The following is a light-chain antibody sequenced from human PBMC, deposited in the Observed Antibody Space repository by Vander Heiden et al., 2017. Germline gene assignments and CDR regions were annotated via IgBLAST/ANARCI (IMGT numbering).Light chain of an antibody. J-gene: IGLJ2*01. CDR2: DVS. V-gene: IGLV2-14*01. Sequence: QSALTQPASVSGSPGQSLTISCTGTSSDAGGYTYVSWYQQHPGKAPKLMIYDVSNRPSGVSNRFSGSKSGNTASLTISGLQAEDEADYYCSSYTSSSTIFGGGTKLTVL. CDR1: SSDAGGYTY. CDR3: SSYTSSSTI.